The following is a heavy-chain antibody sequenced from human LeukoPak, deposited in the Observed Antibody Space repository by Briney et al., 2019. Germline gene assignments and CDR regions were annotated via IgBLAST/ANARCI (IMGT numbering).Heavy chain of an antibody. D-gene: IGHD3-22*01. Sequence: ASVKVSCKASGCTFTNYGVSWLRQAPGQGLEWMGWTSAYNGNTNYVQKLQGRVTMTTDTSTSTAYMELRSLRSDDTAVYYCARDRTYYYDSSGQDAFDIWGQGTRVTASS. CDR2: TSAYNGNT. CDR3: ARDRTYYYDSSGQDAFDI. J-gene: IGHJ3*02. V-gene: IGHV1-18*01. CDR1: GCTFTNYG.